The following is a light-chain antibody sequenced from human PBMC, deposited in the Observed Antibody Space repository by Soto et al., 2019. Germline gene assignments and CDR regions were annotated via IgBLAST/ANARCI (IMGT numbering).Light chain of an antibody. Sequence: DIQRTQSPSTLSASVGDRVTITCRASQSISSWLAWYQQKPGKAPKLTIYDASSLESGVPSRFSGSGSGTEFTLTISSLQTDEFATYYCQQYNTHPRTFGQGTKVDI. CDR3: QQYNTHPRT. J-gene: IGKJ1*01. CDR1: QSISSW. CDR2: DAS. V-gene: IGKV1-5*01.